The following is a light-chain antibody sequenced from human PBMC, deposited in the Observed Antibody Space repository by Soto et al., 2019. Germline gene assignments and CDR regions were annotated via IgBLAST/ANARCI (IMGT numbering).Light chain of an antibody. Sequence: DIMMTQSRDSLAVSLGERATINCKSSQSVLYSSNNQNYLAWYQQKPGQPPKLLIYWASTRESGVPDRFSGSGSATDFTLTINSLQAEDVAVYYCQQYYSSPYTFGQGTKLEI. CDR2: WAS. V-gene: IGKV4-1*01. CDR3: QQYYSSPYT. CDR1: QSVLYSSNNQNY. J-gene: IGKJ2*01.